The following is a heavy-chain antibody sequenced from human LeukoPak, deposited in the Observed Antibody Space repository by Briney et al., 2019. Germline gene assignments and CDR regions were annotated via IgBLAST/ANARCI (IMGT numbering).Heavy chain of an antibody. CDR3: ARDLSGVALGY. CDR1: GGTFSSYA. V-gene: IGHV1-69*06. CDR2: IIPIFGTA. Sequence: SVKVSYKASGGTFSSYAISWVRQAPGQGLEWMGGIIPIFGTANYAQKFQGRVTITADKSTSTAYMELSSLRSEDTAVYYCARDLSGVALGYWGQGTLVTVSS. J-gene: IGHJ4*02. D-gene: IGHD3-10*01.